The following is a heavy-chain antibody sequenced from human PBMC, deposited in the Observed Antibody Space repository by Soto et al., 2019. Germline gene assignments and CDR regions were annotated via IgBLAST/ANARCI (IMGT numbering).Heavy chain of an antibody. Sequence: GGSLRLSCAASGFTFSSYAMHWVRQAPGKGLEWVAVISYDGSNKYYADSVKGRFTISRDNSKNTLYPQMNSLRAEDTAVYYCARDRQYSSSWLDYWGQGTRVTVSS. CDR2: ISYDGSNK. CDR3: ARDRQYSSSWLDY. CDR1: GFTFSSYA. J-gene: IGHJ4*02. V-gene: IGHV3-30-3*01. D-gene: IGHD6-13*01.